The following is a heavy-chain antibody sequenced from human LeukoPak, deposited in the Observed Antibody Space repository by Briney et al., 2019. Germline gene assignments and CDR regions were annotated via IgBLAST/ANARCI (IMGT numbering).Heavy chain of an antibody. CDR3: ARVSHSTIAARPLDY. Sequence: EASVKVSCKASGYTFTSYGISWVRQAPGQGLEWMGWISAYNGNTNYAQKLQGRVTMTTDTSTSTAYMELRSLRSDDTAVYYCARVSHSTIAARPLDYWGQGTLVTVSS. J-gene: IGHJ4*02. D-gene: IGHD6-6*01. V-gene: IGHV1-18*01. CDR2: ISAYNGNT. CDR1: GYTFTSYG.